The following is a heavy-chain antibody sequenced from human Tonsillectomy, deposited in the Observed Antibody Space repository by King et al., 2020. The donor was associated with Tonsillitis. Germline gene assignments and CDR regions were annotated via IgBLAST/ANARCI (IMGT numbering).Heavy chain of an antibody. D-gene: IGHD1-26*01. CDR3: ARRAASMVGATPARWYFDL. CDR2: ITTNGDGT. V-gene: IGHV3-64*07. Sequence: VQLVESGGDLVQPGGSLRLSCTASGFTFSSYAMHWVRQAPGKGLEYVSAITTNGDGTYYADSVKDRFTISRDNSKNTLYLQMGSLRGEDMAVYYCARRAASMVGATPARWYFDLWGRGTLVTVSA. J-gene: IGHJ2*01. CDR1: GFTFSSYA.